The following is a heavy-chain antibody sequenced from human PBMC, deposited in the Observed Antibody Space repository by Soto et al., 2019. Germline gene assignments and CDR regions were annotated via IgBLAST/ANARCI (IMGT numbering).Heavy chain of an antibody. CDR3: AKGGNSGWFDP. Sequence: EVQLLESGGDLVQPGGSLRLSCAASGFSFSSYAVSWVRQAPGKGLECISTISDSGGNTHYADSVKGRFTISRDNFKSTLYLQMNSLRVDDTAVYYCAKGGNSGWFDPWGQGTLVTVSS. CDR2: ISDSGGNT. D-gene: IGHD1-7*01. V-gene: IGHV3-23*01. CDR1: GFSFSSYA. J-gene: IGHJ5*02.